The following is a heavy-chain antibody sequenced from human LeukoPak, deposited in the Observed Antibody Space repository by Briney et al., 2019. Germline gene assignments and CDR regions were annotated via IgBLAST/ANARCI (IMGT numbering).Heavy chain of an antibody. CDR3: ARRYCSSITCYFFDY. D-gene: IGHD2-2*01. CDR1: GYSFTSHW. CDR2: INPADSDT. V-gene: IGHV5-51*01. Sequence: GESLKISCKGSGYSFTSHWIGLVRQMPGKGLEWMGIINPADSDTRYSPSFQGQVTISVDKSISTAYLQWSSLVASDTAMYYCARRYCSSITCYFFDYWGQGALVTVSS. J-gene: IGHJ4*02.